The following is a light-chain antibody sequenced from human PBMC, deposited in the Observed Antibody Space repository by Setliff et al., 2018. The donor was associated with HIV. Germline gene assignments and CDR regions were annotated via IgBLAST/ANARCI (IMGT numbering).Light chain of an antibody. V-gene: IGKV1-NL1*01. CDR3: QQYYDTPT. CDR1: QDISNS. CDR2: TAY. Sequence: DIQMTQSPSSLSASVGDRVTITCRASQDISNSLAWYLQRPGKAPKLLVYTAYSLKSGVPSRFRGGGSGTDYTLTISSLQPEDFGTYYCQQYYDTPTVGGGTKVDIK. J-gene: IGKJ4*01.